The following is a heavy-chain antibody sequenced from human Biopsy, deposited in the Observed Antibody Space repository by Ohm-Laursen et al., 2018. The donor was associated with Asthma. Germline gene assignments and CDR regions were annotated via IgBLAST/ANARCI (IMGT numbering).Heavy chain of an antibody. V-gene: IGHV3-21*04. CDR1: GFTFNYYS. J-gene: IGHJ4*02. CDR2: ISSGTTYI. D-gene: IGHD6-19*01. CDR3: ARDSYSSGLYDDFES. Sequence: LRLSCAASGFTFNYYSINWVRQAPGKGLEWVASISSGTTYIYYADSVKGRFTISRDNGKNSLYLQMNSLRAEDTAVYYCARDSYSSGLYDDFESWGQGTLVTVSS.